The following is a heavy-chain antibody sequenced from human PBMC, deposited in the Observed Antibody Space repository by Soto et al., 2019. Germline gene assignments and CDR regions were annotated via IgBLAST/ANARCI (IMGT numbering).Heavy chain of an antibody. J-gene: IGHJ4*02. CDR3: ARHTLRRSGWYNFDY. D-gene: IGHD6-19*01. CDR1: GGSISSYY. Sequence: SETLSLTCTVSGGSISSYYWSWIRQPPGKGLEWIGYIYYSGSTNYNPSLKSRVTISVDTSKNQFSLKLSSVTAADTAVYYCARHTLRRSGWYNFDYWGQGTLVTVSS. V-gene: IGHV4-59*08. CDR2: IYYSGST.